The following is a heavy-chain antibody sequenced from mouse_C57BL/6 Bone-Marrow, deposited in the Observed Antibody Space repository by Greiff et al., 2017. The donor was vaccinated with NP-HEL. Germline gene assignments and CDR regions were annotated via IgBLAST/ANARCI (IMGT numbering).Heavy chain of an antibody. V-gene: IGHV5-2*01. D-gene: IGHD2-2*01. CDR2: INSDGGST. J-gene: IGHJ4*01. CDR1: EYEFPSHD. CDR3: ASTMVTTEYYYAMDY. Sequence: EVQRVESGGGLVQPGESLKLSCESNEYEFPSHDMSWVRKTPEKRLELVAAINSDGGSTYYPDTMERRFIISRDNTKKTLYLQMSSLRSEDTALYYCASTMVTTEYYYAMDYWGQGTSVTVSS.